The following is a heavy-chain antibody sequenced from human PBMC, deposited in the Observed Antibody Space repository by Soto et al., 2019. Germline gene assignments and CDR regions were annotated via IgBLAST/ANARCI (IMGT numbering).Heavy chain of an antibody. J-gene: IGHJ4*02. D-gene: IGHD3-10*01. CDR3: ASSLYYYGSGSYVDY. V-gene: IGHV1-18*01. Sequence: QVQLVQSGAEVKKPGASVKVSCKASGYTFTSYGISWVRQAPGQGLEWMGWISAYNGNTNYAQKLQGRVTMTTDTSTNTAYMELRSLRSDDTAVYYCASSLYYYGSGSYVDYWGQGTLLTVSS. CDR1: GYTFTSYG. CDR2: ISAYNGNT.